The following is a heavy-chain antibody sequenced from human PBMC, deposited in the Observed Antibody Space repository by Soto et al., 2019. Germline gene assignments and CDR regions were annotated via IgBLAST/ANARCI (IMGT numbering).Heavy chain of an antibody. V-gene: IGHV4-39*01. J-gene: IGHJ4*02. CDR2: IYYSGST. Sequence: SETLSLTCTVSGGSVRSSTYYWGWIRQPPGKGLEWIASIYYSGSTHNNPSLKSRVTMSVDTYTNQFSLKLNSVTAADTAVFFCPRQEGGAAADRPLDYWGQGTMVTVSS. CDR3: PRQEGGAAADRPLDY. D-gene: IGHD6-13*01. CDR1: GGSVRSSTYY.